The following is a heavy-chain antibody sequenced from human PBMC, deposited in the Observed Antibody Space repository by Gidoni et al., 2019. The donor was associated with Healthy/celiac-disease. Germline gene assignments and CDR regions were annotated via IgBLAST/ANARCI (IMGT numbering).Heavy chain of an antibody. J-gene: IGHJ4*02. CDR2: FDPEDGET. CDR3: ATARYDSSGYLYYFDY. V-gene: IGHV1-24*01. Sequence: QVQLVQSGAQAKKPGASVKVSCTVPGYTLTALSMNWVLQAPGKWLEWMGGFDPEDGETIYAQTFQGRVTMTEYTSTDTAYMELRSLRSEDTAVYYCATARYDSSGYLYYFDYWGQGTLVTVSS. D-gene: IGHD3-22*01. CDR1: GYTLTALS.